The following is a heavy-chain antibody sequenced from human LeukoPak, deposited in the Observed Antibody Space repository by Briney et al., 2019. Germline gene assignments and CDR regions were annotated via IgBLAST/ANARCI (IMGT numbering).Heavy chain of an antibody. Sequence: SETLSLTCTVSGGSISSGGYYWSWIRQPPGKGLEWIGYIYHGGSTYYKSSLESRVTISVDSSKKRFSLKLSSVTAADTAVYYCARESMGTTSFDHWGQGTLVTVSS. J-gene: IGHJ4*02. CDR3: ARESMGTTSFDH. V-gene: IGHV4-30-2*01. CDR2: IYHGGST. D-gene: IGHD1-7*01. CDR1: GGSISSGGYY.